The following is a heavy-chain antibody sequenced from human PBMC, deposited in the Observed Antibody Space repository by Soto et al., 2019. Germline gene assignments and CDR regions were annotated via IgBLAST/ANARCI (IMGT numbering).Heavy chain of an antibody. Sequence: GSLRLSCVASGFTFSSYSMNWVRQAPGKGLEWVSYIPSSGSPEKHAGSVKGRFTISRDNAKNSLFLQMNNLRDEDTAVYYCARDLRFAFDIWGQGTMVTVSS. CDR1: GFTFSSYS. D-gene: IGHD3-16*01. CDR3: ARDLRFAFDI. J-gene: IGHJ3*02. V-gene: IGHV3-48*02. CDR2: IPSSGSPE.